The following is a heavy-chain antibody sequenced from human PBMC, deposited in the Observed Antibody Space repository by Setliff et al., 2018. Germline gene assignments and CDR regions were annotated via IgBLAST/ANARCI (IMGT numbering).Heavy chain of an antibody. Sequence: PSETLSLTCAVYGGSFSTYYWIWIRQPPGKGLEWIGHTHYSGSTNYNPSLKSRVTISVDTSKNQFSLKLSSVTAADTAVYYCASIPSSGWYYYYGMDVWGQGTTVTVSS. CDR2: THYSGST. V-gene: IGHV4-34*01. J-gene: IGHJ6*02. CDR1: GGSFSTYY. D-gene: IGHD6-19*01. CDR3: ASIPSSGWYYYYGMDV.